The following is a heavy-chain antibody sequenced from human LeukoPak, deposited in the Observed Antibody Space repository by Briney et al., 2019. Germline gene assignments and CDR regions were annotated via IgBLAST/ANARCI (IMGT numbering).Heavy chain of an antibody. CDR3: ARDLPAIYSGYDLGY. J-gene: IGHJ4*02. Sequence: GGSLRLSCAASGFTFSSYSMNRVRQAPGKGLEWVSSISSSSSYIYYADSVKGRFTISRDNAKNSLYLQMNSLRAEDTAVYYCARDLPAIYSGYDLGYWGQGTLVTVSS. D-gene: IGHD5-12*01. CDR2: ISSSSSYI. CDR1: GFTFSSYS. V-gene: IGHV3-21*01.